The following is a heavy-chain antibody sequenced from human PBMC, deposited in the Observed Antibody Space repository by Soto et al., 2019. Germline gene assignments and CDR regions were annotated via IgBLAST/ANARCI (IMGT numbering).Heavy chain of an antibody. J-gene: IGHJ4*02. Sequence: GGSLRLSCAASGFTFSTYWMDWVRQTPGKGLEWVANINQDGSEKNYVDSVKGRFTIYRDNAKNSLYLQMSSLTAEGSALYYCSRSLNSWGQGTMVTVYS. CDR2: INQDGSEK. CDR1: GFTFSTYW. CDR3: SRSLNS. V-gene: IGHV3-7*01.